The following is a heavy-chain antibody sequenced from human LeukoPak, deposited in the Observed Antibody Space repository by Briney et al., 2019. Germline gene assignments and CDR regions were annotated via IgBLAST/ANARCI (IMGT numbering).Heavy chain of an antibody. V-gene: IGHV5-51*01. CDR3: ARPSYYEYVWGSYRGGPFDI. CDR1: GYSFTSYW. CDR2: FYIGESDT. D-gene: IGHD3-16*02. J-gene: IGHJ3*02. Sequence: GESLKISCKGSGYSFTSYWISWVRQMPGKGLEWMGIFYIGESDTRYSPPFQAQFTTSAAKSITASYLQWSSLKASDTAMYCCARPSYYEYVWGSYRGGPFDIWGQGTMLTVSS.